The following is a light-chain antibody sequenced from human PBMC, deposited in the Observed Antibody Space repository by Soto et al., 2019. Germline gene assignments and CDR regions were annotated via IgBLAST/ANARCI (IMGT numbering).Light chain of an antibody. Sequence: EIVLTQSPDTLSLSPGERATLSCRASQSVSSSNLAWYQHKPGQAPRLLIDVASRRATGIPDRFSGSGSGPEFTLTITRLAPEDFAVYYCQQHGSGPWTFGQGTKVEIK. CDR1: QSVSSSN. V-gene: IGKV3-20*01. CDR2: VAS. CDR3: QQHGSGPWT. J-gene: IGKJ1*01.